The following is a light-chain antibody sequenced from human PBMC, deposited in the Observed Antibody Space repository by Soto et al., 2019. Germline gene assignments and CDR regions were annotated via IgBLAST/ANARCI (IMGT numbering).Light chain of an antibody. J-gene: IGKJ1*01. CDR3: QQYGSSPPWT. CDR1: QSVSSSY. Sequence: EIVLTQSPGTLSLSPGERATLSCRASQSVSSSYLAWYQQKPGQAPRLLIYGASSRATGIPDRFSGSGSGTDFTLTISRLEPEVFAVYYCQQYGSSPPWTFGQGTKVEIK. V-gene: IGKV3-20*01. CDR2: GAS.